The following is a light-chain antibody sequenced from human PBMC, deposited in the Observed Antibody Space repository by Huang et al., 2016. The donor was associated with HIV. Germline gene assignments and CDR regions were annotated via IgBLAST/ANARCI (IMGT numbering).Light chain of an antibody. J-gene: IGKJ1*01. CDR1: QSISVH. CDR2: TTS. V-gene: IGKV1-5*03. Sequence: DIQMTQSPSTLSASVGDRVTISCRASQSISVHLAWYQQKPGKAPKLFISTTSNLESGVPSRFSGSGSETEFTLAINSLQPDDFGTYYCQQYNSFPWTFGQGTRVDI. CDR3: QQYNSFPWT.